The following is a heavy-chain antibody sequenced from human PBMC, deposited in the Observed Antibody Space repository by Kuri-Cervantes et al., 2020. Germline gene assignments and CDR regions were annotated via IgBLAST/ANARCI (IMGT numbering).Heavy chain of an antibody. CDR3: AREPWDQALSSNDY. Sequence: ASVKVSCKASGYTFTGYYMHWVRQAPGQGLEWMGWINPNSGGTNYAQKFQGWVTMTRDTSISTAYMELSRLRSDDTAVYYCAREPWDQALSSNDYWGQGTLVTVSS. CDR2: INPNSGGT. V-gene: IGHV1-2*04. D-gene: IGHD1-26*01. CDR1: GYTFTGYY. J-gene: IGHJ4*02.